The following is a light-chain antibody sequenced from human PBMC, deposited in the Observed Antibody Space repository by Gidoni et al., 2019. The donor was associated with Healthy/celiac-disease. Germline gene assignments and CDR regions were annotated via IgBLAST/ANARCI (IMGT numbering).Light chain of an antibody. V-gene: IGLV3-1*01. CDR1: KLGDKY. Sequence: SYELTQHPSVSVSPGQTASITCSGDKLGDKYACWYQQKPGHSPVLVIYQDSKRPSGIPERFSGSNSGNTATLTISGTQAMDEADYYCQAWDSSTVVFGGGTKLTVL. CDR2: QDS. CDR3: QAWDSSTVV. J-gene: IGLJ2*01.